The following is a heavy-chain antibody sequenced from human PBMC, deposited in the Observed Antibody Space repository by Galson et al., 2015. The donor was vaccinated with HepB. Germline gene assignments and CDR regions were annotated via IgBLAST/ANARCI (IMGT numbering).Heavy chain of an antibody. CDR1: GYTLTELS. J-gene: IGHJ6*02. CDR3: ATDLRGANWNYYYGMDV. V-gene: IGHV1-24*01. D-gene: IGHD3-10*01. CDR2: FDPEDGET. Sequence: SVKVSCKVSGYTLTELSMHWVRQAPGKGLEWMGGFDPEDGETIYAQKFQGRVTMTEDTSTDTAYMELSSLRSEDTAVYYCATDLRGANWNYYYGMDVWGQGTTVTVSS.